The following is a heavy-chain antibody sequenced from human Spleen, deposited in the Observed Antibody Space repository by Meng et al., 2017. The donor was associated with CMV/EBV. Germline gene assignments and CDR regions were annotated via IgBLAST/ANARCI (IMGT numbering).Heavy chain of an antibody. CDR3: TTDNSNYLNAFDI. CDR1: GFTFSNAW. CDR2: IKSKTDGGTT. Sequence: GGSLRLSCAASGFTFSNAWMSWVRQAPGKGLEWVGRIKSKTDGGTTDYAAPVKGRFTISRDDSKNTLYLQMNSLKTEDTAVYYCTTDNSNYLNAFDIWGQGTMVTVSS. D-gene: IGHD4-11*01. J-gene: IGHJ3*02. V-gene: IGHV3-15*01.